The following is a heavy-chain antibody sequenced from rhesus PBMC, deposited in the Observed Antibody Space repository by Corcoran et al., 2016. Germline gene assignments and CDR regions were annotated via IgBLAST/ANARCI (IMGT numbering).Heavy chain of an antibody. Sequence: QLQLQESGPGLVKPSETLSLTCAVSGYSISIGYGWSWIHQPPGKGLEWMGYISYSWNTNYNPTPKSRVTISRDTSQTQFSLQLGSVTAADTAVYYCARSRYSGSYLDYWGQGGLVTVSS. D-gene: IGHD3-16*01. J-gene: IGHJ4*01. CDR2: ISYSWNT. CDR3: ARSRYSGSYLDY. V-gene: IGHV4-122*02. CDR1: GYSISIGYG.